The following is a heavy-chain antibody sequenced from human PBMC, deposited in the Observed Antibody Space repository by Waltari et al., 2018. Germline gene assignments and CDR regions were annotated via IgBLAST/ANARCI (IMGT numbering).Heavy chain of an antibody. J-gene: IGHJ3*02. V-gene: IGHV4-59*01. CDR1: GGSISSYY. CDR3: ARATRDIVGAQHKAFDI. CDR2: IYYSGST. D-gene: IGHD1-26*01. Sequence: QVQLQESGPGLVKPSETLSLTCTVSGGSISSYYWSWIRQPPGKGLEWIGYIYYSGSTNYNPSLRRRVTISVDTSKNQFSLKLSSVTAADTAVYYCARATRDIVGAQHKAFDIWGQGTMVTVSS.